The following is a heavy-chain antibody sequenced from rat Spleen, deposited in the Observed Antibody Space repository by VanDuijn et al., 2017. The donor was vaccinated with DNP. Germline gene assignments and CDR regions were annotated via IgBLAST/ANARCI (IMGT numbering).Heavy chain of an antibody. CDR2: ISYSGIT. J-gene: IGHJ2*01. CDR1: GYSITNNY. Sequence: EVQLQESGPGLVKPSQSLSLTCSVTGYSITNNYWGWFRNFPGNKMEWIGHISYSGITTYTPSLKSRISITRDTSKNQFFLQLNSVITEDTATYFCARWDGGLYWGQGVMVTVSS. CDR3: ARWDGGLY. D-gene: IGHD1-11*01. V-gene: IGHV3-1*01.